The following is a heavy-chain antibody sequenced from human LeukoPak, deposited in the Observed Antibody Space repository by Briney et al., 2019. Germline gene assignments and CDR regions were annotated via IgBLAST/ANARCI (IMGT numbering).Heavy chain of an antibody. Sequence: SETLSLTCTVSGDSINTYYWSWIRQPPGKGLECIGYIYYTGSTNYNPSLKSRVTISVDTPKNQFSLKLKSVTAADTAVCYCARLCSSSSCPLDLWGQGTMVTVSS. CDR2: IYYTGST. CDR3: ARLCSSSSCPLDL. J-gene: IGHJ3*01. V-gene: IGHV4-59*01. CDR1: GDSINTYY. D-gene: IGHD2-2*01.